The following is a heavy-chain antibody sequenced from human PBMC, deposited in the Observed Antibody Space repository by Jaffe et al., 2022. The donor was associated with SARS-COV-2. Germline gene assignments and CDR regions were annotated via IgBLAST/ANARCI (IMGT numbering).Heavy chain of an antibody. D-gene: IGHD2-2*01. CDR3: AGAYYCSSTSCYVVRAGSLAAAGEGMDV. J-gene: IGHJ6*02. CDR1: GFSFSSYS. Sequence: EVQLVESGGGLVKPGGSLRLSCAASGFSFSSYSMNWVRQAPGKGLEWVSSISSSSSDIYYADSVKGRFTISRDNAKKSLYLQMNSLRVEDTAVYYCAGAYYCSSTSCYVVRAGSLAAAGEGMDVWGQGTTVTVSS. CDR2: ISSSSSDI. V-gene: IGHV3-21*01.